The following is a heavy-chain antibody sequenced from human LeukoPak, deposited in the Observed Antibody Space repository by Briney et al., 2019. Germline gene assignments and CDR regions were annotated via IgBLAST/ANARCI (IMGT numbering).Heavy chain of an antibody. V-gene: IGHV3-20*04. J-gene: IGHJ6*03. CDR3: ARVSYDSSGYFTYYYYYMDV. Sequence: GGSLRLSCAASGFTFDDYGMSWVRQAPGKGLEWVSGINWNGGSTGYADSVKGRFTISRDNAKNSLYLQMNSLRAEDTALYYCARVSYDSSGYFTYYYYYMDVWGKGTTVTVSS. D-gene: IGHD3-22*01. CDR2: INWNGGST. CDR1: GFTFDDYG.